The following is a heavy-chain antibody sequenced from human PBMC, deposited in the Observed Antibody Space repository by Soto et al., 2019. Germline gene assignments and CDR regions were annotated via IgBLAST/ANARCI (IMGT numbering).Heavy chain of an antibody. CDR1: GGSISSSNW. J-gene: IGHJ4*02. CDR2: IYHSGST. CDR3: ARVSAILTGYSVDY. V-gene: IGHV4-4*02. Sequence: SETLSLTCAVSGGSISSSNWWSWVRQPPGKGLEWIGVIYHSGSTNYNPSLKSRVTISVDKSKNQFSLKLSSVTAADTAVYYCARVSAILTGYSVDYWGQGTLVTVSS. D-gene: IGHD3-9*01.